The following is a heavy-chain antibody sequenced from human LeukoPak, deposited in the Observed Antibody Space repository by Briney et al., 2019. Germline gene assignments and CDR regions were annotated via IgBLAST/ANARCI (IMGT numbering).Heavy chain of an antibody. Sequence: GGSLRLSCAASGFTFSSSAMSWVRQVPGKGLEWVSGISASGGSTSYADSVKGRFTISRDNSKNTLYLQMNSLRAEDTAVYYCAKNLYGYSSGWYVWGQGTLVTVSS. D-gene: IGHD6-19*01. CDR3: AKNLYGYSSGWYV. CDR2: ISASGGST. J-gene: IGHJ4*02. CDR1: GFTFSSSA. V-gene: IGHV3-23*01.